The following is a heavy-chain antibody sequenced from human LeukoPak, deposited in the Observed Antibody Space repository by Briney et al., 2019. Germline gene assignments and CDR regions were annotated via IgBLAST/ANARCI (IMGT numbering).Heavy chain of an antibody. D-gene: IGHD4-23*01. CDR2: FDPEDGET. Sequence: GASAKVSCKVSGYTLTELSMHWVRQAPGKGLEWMGGFDPEDGETIYAQKFQGRVTMTEDTSTDTAYMELSSLRSEDTAVYYCATDLGVVTPRSIWGQGTLVTVSS. CDR3: ATDLGVVTPRSI. CDR1: GYTLTELS. J-gene: IGHJ4*02. V-gene: IGHV1-24*01.